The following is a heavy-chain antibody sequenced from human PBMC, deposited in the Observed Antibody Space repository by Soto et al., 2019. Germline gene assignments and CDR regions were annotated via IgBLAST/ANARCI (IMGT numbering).Heavy chain of an antibody. D-gene: IGHD3-9*01. Sequence: QVQLQESGPGLVKPSETLSLTCTVSGGSISSYYWSWIRQPAGKGLEWIGRIYTSGSTNYNPALKRRVTMSVDTSKNQYSLKLSSVTAADTAVYYCARGGKGFTYYDILTGYPTDGMDVWGQGTTVTVSS. V-gene: IGHV4-4*07. CDR1: GGSISSYY. J-gene: IGHJ6*02. CDR3: ARGGKGFTYYDILTGYPTDGMDV. CDR2: IYTSGST.